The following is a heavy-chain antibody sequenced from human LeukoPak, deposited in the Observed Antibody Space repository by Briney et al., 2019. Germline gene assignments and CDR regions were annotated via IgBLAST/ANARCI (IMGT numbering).Heavy chain of an antibody. CDR3: ARGLRNTDTFDI. V-gene: IGHV3-33*01. CDR1: EFIFINYG. CDR2: IWYDGSNK. Sequence: PAGSLRFSCAAPEFIFINYGMHWVRQAPGKRLERVAVIWYDGSNKYYADSVKGRFTISRDNSKNTVYLQMNSLRAEDTAVYYCARGLRNTDTFDIWGQGTMVTVAS. J-gene: IGHJ3*02.